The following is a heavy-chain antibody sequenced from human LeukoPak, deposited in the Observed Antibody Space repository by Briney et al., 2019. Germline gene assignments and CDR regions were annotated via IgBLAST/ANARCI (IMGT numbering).Heavy chain of an antibody. Sequence: PSETLSLTCTVSGGSISSYYWSWIRQPPGKGLEWIGYIYYSGSTNYNPSLKSRVTISVDTSKNQFSLKLSSVTAADTAVYYCARGRRSGYDDPYFDYWGQGTLVIVSS. CDR1: GGSISSYY. CDR3: ARGRRSGYDDPYFDY. V-gene: IGHV4-59*01. CDR2: IYYSGST. D-gene: IGHD5-12*01. J-gene: IGHJ4*02.